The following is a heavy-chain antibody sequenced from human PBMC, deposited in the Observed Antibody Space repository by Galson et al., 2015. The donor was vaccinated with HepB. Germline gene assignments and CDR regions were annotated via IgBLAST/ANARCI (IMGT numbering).Heavy chain of an antibody. Sequence: PALVKPTQTLTLTCTFSGFSLSTSGMCVSWIRQPPGKALEWLALIDWDDDKYYSTSLKTRLTISKDTSKNQVVLTMTNMDPVDTATYYCARIRIGSSGWYNWFDPWGQGTLVTVSS. CDR3: ARIRIGSSGWYNWFDP. V-gene: IGHV2-70*01. CDR2: IDWDDDK. J-gene: IGHJ5*02. CDR1: GFSLSTSGMC. D-gene: IGHD6-19*01.